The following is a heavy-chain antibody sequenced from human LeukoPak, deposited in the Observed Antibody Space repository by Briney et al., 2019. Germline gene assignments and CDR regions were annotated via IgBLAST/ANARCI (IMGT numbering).Heavy chain of an antibody. CDR3: ARDKDYFGY. V-gene: IGHV3-33*01. CDR2: IWSDGRNQ. J-gene: IGHJ4*02. Sequence: GGSLRLSCEASGFNISPYGMHWVRQAPGKGLEWLAAIWSDGRNQFYEESVKGRITISRDNSKSTLYLQMNNLRAEDTTVYYCARDKDYFGYWGQGTLVTVSS. CDR1: GFNISPYG.